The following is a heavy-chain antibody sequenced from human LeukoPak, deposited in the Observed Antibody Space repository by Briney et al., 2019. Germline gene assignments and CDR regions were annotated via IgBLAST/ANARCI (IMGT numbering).Heavy chain of an antibody. J-gene: IGHJ5*02. D-gene: IGHD2-2*03. CDR2: IYYSGST. CDR1: GGSISSTSYY. CDR3: ARLLRVGYCSTTTCNWFDP. Sequence: SETLSLTCVVSGGSISSTSYYWGWIRQPPGKGLEWIGSIYYSGSTYYSPSLKSRVTISVDTSKNQFSLKLSSVTAADTAVYYCARLLRVGYCSTTTCNWFDPWGQGILVTVSS. V-gene: IGHV4-39*07.